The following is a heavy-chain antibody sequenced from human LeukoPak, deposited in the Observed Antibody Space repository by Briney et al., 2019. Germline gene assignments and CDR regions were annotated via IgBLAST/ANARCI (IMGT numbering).Heavy chain of an antibody. CDR2: IFYSGGA. CDR3: ARVSSGWYDAFDI. CDR1: GGSIRNYF. V-gene: IGHV4-59*01. D-gene: IGHD6-19*01. J-gene: IGHJ3*02. Sequence: SETLSLTCTVSGGSIRNYFWSWVRQPPGKGLEWLGYIFYSGGASYNPSLEGRVTISVDTSKNQFSLKLSSATAADTAVYYCARVSSGWYDAFDIWGQGTMVTVSS.